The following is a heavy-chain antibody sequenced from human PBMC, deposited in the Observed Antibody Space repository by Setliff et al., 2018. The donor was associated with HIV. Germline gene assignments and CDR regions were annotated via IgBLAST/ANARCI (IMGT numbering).Heavy chain of an antibody. V-gene: IGHV4-38-2*02. CDR3: ARLLGRTVVVINAGFDY. CDR2: IYHVGRA. CDR1: NYSISSGHY. D-gene: IGHD2-15*01. Sequence: LSLTCTISNYSISSGHYWGWIRQSPGKGLEWIGNIYHVGRAFYSPSLESRVSISVDTSKNQFSLRLTSVTAADTAVYYCARLLGRTVVVINAGFDYWGQGTLVTVSS. J-gene: IGHJ4*02.